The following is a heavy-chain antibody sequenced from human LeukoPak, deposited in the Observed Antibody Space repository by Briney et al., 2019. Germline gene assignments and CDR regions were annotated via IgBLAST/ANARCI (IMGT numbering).Heavy chain of an antibody. Sequence: ASVKVSCKTSGGTFNDSAISWVRQAPGQGLEWLGGIMPLFGTAGYAQKFQCRVTITKDESTRTVYLDLTSLTSDDTAVYYCARDVHGDYGSGRFDPWGQGTLVSVSS. D-gene: IGHD4-17*01. V-gene: IGHV1-69*05. CDR1: GGTFNDSA. CDR2: IMPLFGTA. J-gene: IGHJ5*02. CDR3: ARDVHGDYGSGRFDP.